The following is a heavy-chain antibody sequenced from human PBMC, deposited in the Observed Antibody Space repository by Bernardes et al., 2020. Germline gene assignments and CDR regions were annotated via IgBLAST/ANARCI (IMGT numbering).Heavy chain of an antibody. CDR3: AKGNDFWSGYYSSVSYYFDY. J-gene: IGHJ4*02. V-gene: IGHV3-23*01. D-gene: IGHD3-3*01. CDR2: ISGSGGST. CDR1: GFTFSSYA. Sequence: GSLRLSCVASGFTFSSYAMSWVRQAPGKGLEWVSAISGSGGSTYYADSVKGRFTISRDNSKNTLYLQMNSLRAEDTAVYYCAKGNDFWSGYYSSVSYYFDYWGQGTLVTVSS.